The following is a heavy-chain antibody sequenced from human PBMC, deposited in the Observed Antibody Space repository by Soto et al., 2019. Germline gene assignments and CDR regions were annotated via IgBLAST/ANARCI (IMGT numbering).Heavy chain of an antibody. D-gene: IGHD4-17*01. Sequence: SETMSLTCAVYGGSFSGYYWCWISQPQGKGLEWIGEINHSGSTYYNPSLKSRVTISLDRSKKQFSLKLSSVTAAETAVYYCARGMTTVTTLDYWGQGTLVTSPQ. CDR1: GGSFSGYY. V-gene: IGHV4-34*01. CDR2: INHSGST. CDR3: ARGMTTVTTLDY. J-gene: IGHJ4*02.